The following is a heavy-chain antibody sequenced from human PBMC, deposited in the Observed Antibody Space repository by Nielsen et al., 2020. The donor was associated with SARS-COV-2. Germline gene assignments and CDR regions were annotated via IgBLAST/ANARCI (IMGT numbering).Heavy chain of an antibody. CDR2: ISYDGSNK. Sequence: GGSLRLSCAASGFTFSSYGMHWARQAPGKGLEWVAVISYDGSNKYYADSVKGRFTISRDNSKNTLYLQMNSLRAEDTAVYYCAKDPFSYWGQGTLVTVSS. CDR3: AKDPFSY. V-gene: IGHV3-30*18. J-gene: IGHJ4*02. CDR1: GFTFSSYG.